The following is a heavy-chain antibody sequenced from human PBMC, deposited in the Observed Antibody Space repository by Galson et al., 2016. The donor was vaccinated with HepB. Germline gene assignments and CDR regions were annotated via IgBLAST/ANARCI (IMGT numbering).Heavy chain of an antibody. CDR2: ISSSGGTT. V-gene: IGHV3-23*01. D-gene: IGHD1-7*01. Sequence: SLRLSCAASGFTFSSYAMSWVRQAPGKGLEWVSAISSSGGTTYYADSVKGRFTISRDNSKNTLFLQMNSLRVEDTAVYYCAKAPNPGTTLYPLDYWGQGSLVTVSS. CDR3: AKAPNPGTTLYPLDY. CDR1: GFTFSSYA. J-gene: IGHJ4*02.